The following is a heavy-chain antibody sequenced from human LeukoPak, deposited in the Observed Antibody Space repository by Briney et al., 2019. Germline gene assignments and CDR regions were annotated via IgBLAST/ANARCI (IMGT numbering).Heavy chain of an antibody. CDR1: GFPFSSHA. Sequence: GGSLRLSCAASGFPFSSHAMSWVRQPPGKGLEWVAAISNGKTYYADSVRGRFAISRDDTTNTVYLHMNSLRDEDTALYHCVREAGYCAPVCVKTNWFDPWGQGTLVTVSS. J-gene: IGHJ5*02. V-gene: IGHV3-23*01. CDR2: ISNGKT. CDR3: VREAGYCAPVCVKTNWFDP. D-gene: IGHD2-15*01.